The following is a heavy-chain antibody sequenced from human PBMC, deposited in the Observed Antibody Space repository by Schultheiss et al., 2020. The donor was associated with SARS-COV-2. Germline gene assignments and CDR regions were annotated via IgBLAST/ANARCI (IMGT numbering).Heavy chain of an antibody. D-gene: IGHD1-26*01. CDR3: AREELLGTFDI. Sequence: SQTLSLTCTVSGGSISSSSYYWGWIRQPPGKGLEWIGYIYYSGSTHYNPSLKSRVTISVDTSKNQFSLKLSSVTAADTAVYYCAREELLGTFDIWGQGTMVTVSS. CDR1: GGSISSSSYY. CDR2: IYYSGST. J-gene: IGHJ3*02. V-gene: IGHV4-31*03.